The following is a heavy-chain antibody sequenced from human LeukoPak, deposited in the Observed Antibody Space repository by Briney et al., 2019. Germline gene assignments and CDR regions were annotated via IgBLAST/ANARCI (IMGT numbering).Heavy chain of an antibody. Sequence: ASARVSCKASGYTFTSYDINWVRQATGQGLEWMGWMKPNSGNTGYAQKFQGRITITRNTSISTSYMELSSLRSEDTAVYYCARPGRENYLYYYYYGMDVWGQGTTVTVSS. CDR1: GYTFTSYD. CDR3: ARPGRENYLYYYYYGMDV. CDR2: MKPNSGNT. D-gene: IGHD5-24*01. V-gene: IGHV1-8*01. J-gene: IGHJ6*02.